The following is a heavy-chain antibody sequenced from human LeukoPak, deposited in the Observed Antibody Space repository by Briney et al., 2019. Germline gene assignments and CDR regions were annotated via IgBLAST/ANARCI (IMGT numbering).Heavy chain of an antibody. Sequence: GGSLRLSCAASGFTFSSYDLHWVRQAPGKGLEWVAVIWYDGSNEYYADSVKGRFTISGDNSKNTLYLQMNSLRADDTAVYYCARGRYTSSPYFDYWGQGALVTVSS. CDR1: GFTFSSYD. V-gene: IGHV3-33*01. D-gene: IGHD6-6*01. CDR3: ARGRYTSSPYFDY. J-gene: IGHJ4*02. CDR2: IWYDGSNE.